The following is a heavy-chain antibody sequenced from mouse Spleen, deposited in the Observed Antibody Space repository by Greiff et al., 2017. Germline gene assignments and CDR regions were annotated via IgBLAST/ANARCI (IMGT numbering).Heavy chain of an antibody. V-gene: IGHV14-4*02. CDR2: IDPENGDT. CDR1: GFNIKDYY. D-gene: IGHD1-1*02. CDR3: NARGGSYYFDY. J-gene: IGHJ2*01. Sequence: VQLQQSGAELVRSGASVKLSCTASGFNIKDYYMHWVKQRPEQGLEWIGWIDPENGDTEYAPKFQGKATMTADTSSNTAYLQLSSLTSEDTAVYYCNARGGSYYFDYWGQGTTLTVSS.